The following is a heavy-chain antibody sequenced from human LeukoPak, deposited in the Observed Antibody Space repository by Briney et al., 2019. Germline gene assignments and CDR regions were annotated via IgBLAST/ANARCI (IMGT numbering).Heavy chain of an antibody. Sequence: GGSLRLSCAASGVTFSNYWMHWVRQAPGKGLVWVSRINSDGSSTSYADSVKGRFTISRDNAKNSLYLQMNSLRAEDTAVYYCARPGIVGATGGTRLDYWGQGTLVTVSS. CDR2: INSDGSST. CDR3: ARPGIVGATGGTRLDY. D-gene: IGHD1-26*01. CDR1: GVTFSNYW. V-gene: IGHV3-74*01. J-gene: IGHJ4*02.